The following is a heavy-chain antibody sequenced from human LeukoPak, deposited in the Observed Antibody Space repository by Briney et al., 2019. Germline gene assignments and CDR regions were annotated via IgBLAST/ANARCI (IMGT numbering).Heavy chain of an antibody. CDR3: ARHTQYGDYNPLNM. CDR1: GGSTSGFY. Sequence: SETLSLTCTVSGGSTSGFYWSWLRQPPGNELEWIAYTHISGNSGYNPSLQSRVTISLDTSKNQFSLRLTSVTAADTAVYYCARHTQYGDYNPLNMWGQGTLVTVSA. D-gene: IGHD4-17*01. J-gene: IGHJ3*02. V-gene: IGHV4-4*09. CDR2: THISGNS.